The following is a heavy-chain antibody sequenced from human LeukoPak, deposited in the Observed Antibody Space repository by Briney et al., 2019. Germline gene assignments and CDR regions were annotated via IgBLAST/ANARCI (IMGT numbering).Heavy chain of an antibody. Sequence: SQTLSLTCALSGDSLFTSGIAWNWNRQSPSRDLEGLVKTYYMSRWSNEYAVSLKSLITVNADTSKNQFFLQLNSVTPEDTALYYCARGRYSGFDIWGQGTTVTVSS. V-gene: IGHV6-1*01. CDR3: ARGRYSGFDI. CDR1: GDSLFTSGIA. J-gene: IGHJ3*02. D-gene: IGHD1-26*01. CDR2: TYYMSRWSN.